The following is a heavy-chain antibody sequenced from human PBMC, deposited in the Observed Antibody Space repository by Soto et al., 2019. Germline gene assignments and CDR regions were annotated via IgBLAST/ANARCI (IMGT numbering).Heavy chain of an antibody. CDR3: ASSGIVGREVNTWFDP. J-gene: IGHJ5*02. D-gene: IGHD3-22*01. Sequence: SETLSLTCTVSSGSITTSYWSWIRQPLGKALEWIGYISYRGSTNYNPSLKSRLTISIDTSKSQISLKLTSMTTADTAVYYCASSGIVGREVNTWFDPWGQGTLVTVPQ. CDR1: SGSITTSY. V-gene: IGHV4-59*01. CDR2: ISYRGST.